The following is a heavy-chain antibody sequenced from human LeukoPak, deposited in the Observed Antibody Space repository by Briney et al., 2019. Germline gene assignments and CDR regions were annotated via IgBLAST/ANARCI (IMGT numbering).Heavy chain of an antibody. CDR1: GYSISSGYY. CDR2: IYHSGST. J-gene: IGHJ1*01. D-gene: IGHD3-9*01. V-gene: IGHV4-38-2*02. CDR3: ARDPSGRYFDPVH. Sequence: SETLSLTCTVSGYSISSGYYWGWIRQPPGKGLEWIGSIYHSGSTYYNPSLKSRVTMSVDTSKNQFSLKLSSVTAADTAVYYCARDPSGRYFDPVHWGQGTLVTVSS.